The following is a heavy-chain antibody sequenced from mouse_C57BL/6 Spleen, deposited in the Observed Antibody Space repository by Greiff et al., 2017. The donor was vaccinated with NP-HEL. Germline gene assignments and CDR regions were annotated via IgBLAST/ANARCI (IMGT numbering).Heavy chain of an antibody. CDR2: IDPEDGDT. V-gene: IGHV14-1*01. D-gene: IGHD2-4*01. J-gene: IGHJ3*01. Sequence: VQLKESGAELVRPGASVKLSCTASGFNIKDYYMHWVKQRPEQGLEWIGRIDPEDGDTEYAPKFQGKATMTADTSSNTAYLQLSSLTSEDTAVYYCTTPHYDYDEGFAYWGQGTLVTVSA. CDR1: GFNIKDYY. CDR3: TTPHYDYDEGFAY.